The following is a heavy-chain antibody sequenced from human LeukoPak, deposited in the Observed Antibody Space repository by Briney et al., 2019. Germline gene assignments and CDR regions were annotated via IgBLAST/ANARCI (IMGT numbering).Heavy chain of an antibody. CDR3: ARSSYYDILTGPLDV. V-gene: IGHV1-2*02. CDR2: INPNSGGT. CDR1: GYTFTGYY. J-gene: IGHJ6*02. Sequence: GASVKVSCKASGYTFTGYYMHWVRQAPGQGLEWMGWINPNSGGTNYAQKFQGRVTMTRDTSISTAYMELSRLRSDDTAVYYCARSSYYDILTGPLDVWGQGTTVTVSS. D-gene: IGHD3-9*01.